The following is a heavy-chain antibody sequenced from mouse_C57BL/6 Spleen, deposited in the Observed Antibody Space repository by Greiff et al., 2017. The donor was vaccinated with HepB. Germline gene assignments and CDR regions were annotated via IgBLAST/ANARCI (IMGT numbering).Heavy chain of an antibody. CDR2: ISYDGSN. CDR1: GYSITSGYY. CDR3: ASDLGSKGAMDY. Sequence: DVKLQESGPGLVKPSQSLSLTCSVTGYSITSGYYWNWIRQFPGNKLEWMGYISYDGSNNYNPSLKNRISITRDTSKNQFFLKLNSVTTEDTATYYCASDLGSKGAMDYWGQGTSVTVSS. J-gene: IGHJ4*01. V-gene: IGHV3-6*01. D-gene: IGHD4-1*01.